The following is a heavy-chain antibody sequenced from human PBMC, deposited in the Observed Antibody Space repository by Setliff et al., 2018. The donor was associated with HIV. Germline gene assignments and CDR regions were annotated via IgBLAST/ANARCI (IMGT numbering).Heavy chain of an antibody. D-gene: IGHD3-10*01. CDR2: INHSGST. CDR1: GGSFSAYY. Sequence: KPSETLSLTCAVYGGSFSAYYWSWIRRPPGKGLEWIGEINHSGSTNYNSSLKSRVTMSVDTSKNQFSLKLSSVTAADTAVYYCARGDGDTMVRGVIIPNWFDPWGQGTLVTVSS. CDR3: ARGDGDTMVRGVIIPNWFDP. V-gene: IGHV4-34*01. J-gene: IGHJ5*02.